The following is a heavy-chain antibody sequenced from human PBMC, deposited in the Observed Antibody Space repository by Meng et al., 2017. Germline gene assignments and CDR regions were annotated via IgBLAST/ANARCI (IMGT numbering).Heavy chain of an antibody. CDR2: IIPILGIA. CDR3: ARCRDGYKLAFDI. Sequence: SVKVSCKASGYTFTSYGISWVRQAPGQGLEWMGRIIPILGIANYAQKFQGRVTITADKSTSTAYMELSSLRSEDTAVYYCARCRDGYKLAFDIWGQGTMVTVSS. V-gene: IGHV1-69*04. D-gene: IGHD5-24*01. J-gene: IGHJ3*02. CDR1: GYTFTSYG.